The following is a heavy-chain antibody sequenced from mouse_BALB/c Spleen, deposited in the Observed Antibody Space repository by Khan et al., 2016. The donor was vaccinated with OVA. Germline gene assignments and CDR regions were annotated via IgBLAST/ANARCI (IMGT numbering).Heavy chain of an antibody. V-gene: IGHV14-1*02. D-gene: IGHD2-3*01. Sequence: EVELVESGAELVRPGALVNLSCKASGFNIKDYYMHWVKQRPEQGLEWIGWIDPENGNTIYDPKFQGKASITSDTSSNTAYLQLSSLTSEDTAVDYGARDGYSPGFAYWGQGTLGTVSA. CDR1: GFNIKDYY. CDR3: ARDGYSPGFAY. CDR2: IDPENGNT. J-gene: IGHJ3*01.